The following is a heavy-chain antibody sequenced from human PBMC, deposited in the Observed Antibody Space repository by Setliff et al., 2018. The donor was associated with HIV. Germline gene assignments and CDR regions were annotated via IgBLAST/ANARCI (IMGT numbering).Heavy chain of an antibody. D-gene: IGHD3-3*01. CDR3: ARDLRDGFEEWFSTLDDGMDV. V-gene: IGHV1-2*02. J-gene: IGHJ6*02. Sequence: GASVKVSCKTSGYIFIRYYIFWVRQAPGQGREWMGNINPHTGVTKYAEKFQGRVTMTRDTSINTIYMELSRLRSDDTAVYYCARDLRDGFEEWFSTLDDGMDVWGQGTTVTVSS. CDR2: INPHTGVT. CDR1: GYIFIRYY.